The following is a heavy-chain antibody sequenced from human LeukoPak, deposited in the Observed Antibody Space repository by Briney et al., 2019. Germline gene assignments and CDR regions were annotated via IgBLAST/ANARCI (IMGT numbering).Heavy chain of an antibody. D-gene: IGHD5-24*01. CDR3: ARDLGGGYNFFDY. Sequence: PSETLSLTCTVSNGSINSGGYSWSGIRQHPGKGLEWIGYIYYSGSTNYNPSLKSRVTISVDTSKNQFSLKLSSVTAADTAVYYCARDLGGGYNFFDYWGQGTLVTVSS. J-gene: IGHJ4*02. V-gene: IGHV4-61*08. CDR1: NGSINSGGYS. CDR2: IYYSGST.